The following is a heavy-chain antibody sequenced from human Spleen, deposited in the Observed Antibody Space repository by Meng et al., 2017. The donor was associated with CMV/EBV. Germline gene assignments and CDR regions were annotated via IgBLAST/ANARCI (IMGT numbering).Heavy chain of an antibody. CDR1: GFTFSNYD. J-gene: IGHJ6*02. Sequence: GGSLKISCAASGFTFSNYDMHWVRQPTGKGLEWVSAIGTAGDTYYPGSVKGRFTISRENAKNSLYLQMNSLRVGDTAVYYCAKDRVGLVVVPAAIHANYYYGMDVWGQGTTVTVSS. CDR3: AKDRVGLVVVPAAIHANYYYGMDV. D-gene: IGHD2-2*02. CDR2: IGTAGDT. V-gene: IGHV3-13*01.